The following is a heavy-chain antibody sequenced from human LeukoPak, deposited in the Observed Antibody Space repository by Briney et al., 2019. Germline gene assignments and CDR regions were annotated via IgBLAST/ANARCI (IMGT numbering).Heavy chain of an antibody. V-gene: IGHV3-23*01. CDR2: TGGSGYST. CDR3: AKSLIERNYFDY. CDR1: GFTFSSYA. Sequence: GGSLRLSCAASGFTFSSYAMNWVRQAPGKGPEWVSTTGGSGYSTYSADSVKGRFTVSRDNSKNTLGLEMNSLRAEDTAVYHCAKSLIERNYFDYWGQGTLVTVSS. J-gene: IGHJ4*02. D-gene: IGHD2-8*01.